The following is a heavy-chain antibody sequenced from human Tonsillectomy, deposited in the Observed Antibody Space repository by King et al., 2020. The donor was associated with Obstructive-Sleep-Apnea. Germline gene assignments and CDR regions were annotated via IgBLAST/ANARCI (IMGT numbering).Heavy chain of an antibody. CDR2: ISGSSSST. V-gene: IGHV3-11*06. CDR1: GFTFSDYS. J-gene: IGHJ6*02. D-gene: IGHD1-26*01. Sequence: VQLVESGGGLVKPGGSLRLSCAASGFTFSDYSMIWIRQAPGKGLEWLSYISGSSSSTRCADSVKGRFIISRDNAENSLSLQMNRLGAEDTAVYYCARELPDYYYFGLDDWGQGTTVTVSS. CDR3: ARELPDYYYFGLDD.